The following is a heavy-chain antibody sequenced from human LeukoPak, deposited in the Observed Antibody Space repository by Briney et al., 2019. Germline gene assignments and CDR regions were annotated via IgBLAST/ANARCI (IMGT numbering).Heavy chain of an antibody. CDR3: ARDRAVALPTYYYYMDV. CDR1: GFTFTTYV. V-gene: IGHV3-30*14. J-gene: IGHJ6*03. CDR2: ISQTGSIE. Sequence: GGSLRLSCAASGFTFTTYVIHWVRQAPGKGLEWVAVISQTGSIETYADSVKGRFTISRDNSKNTVYLQMNSLKSEDTAVYYCARDRAVALPTYYYYMDVWGKGTTVTVSS. D-gene: IGHD2-15*01.